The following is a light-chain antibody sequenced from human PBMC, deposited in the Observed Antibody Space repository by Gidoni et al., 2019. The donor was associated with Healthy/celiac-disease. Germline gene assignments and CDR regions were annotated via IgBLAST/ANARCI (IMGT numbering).Light chain of an antibody. CDR2: AAS. V-gene: IGKV1-39*01. J-gene: IGKJ2*01. CDR1: QSISSY. Sequence: DIQMTQSPSSLSASVGDRVTITCRASQSISSYLNWYQQTPGKAPKLLIYAASSLQSGVPSRFSGSGSGTDFTLTISSLQPEDFATYYCQQSYSTFYTFGQGTKLEIK. CDR3: QQSYSTFYT.